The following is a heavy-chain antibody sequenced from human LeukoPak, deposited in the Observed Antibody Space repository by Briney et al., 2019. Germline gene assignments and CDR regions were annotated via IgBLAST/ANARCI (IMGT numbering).Heavy chain of an antibody. Sequence: LETLSLTCVVSGGSISSSNWWSWVRQPPEKGLEWIGEIYHSGSTNYNPSLKSRVTISVDKSKNQFSLKLSSVTAADTAVYYCARYDVGWYYFDYWGQGTLVTVSS. D-gene: IGHD6-19*01. CDR1: GGSISSSNW. J-gene: IGHJ4*02. CDR3: ARYDVGWYYFDY. CDR2: IYHSGST. V-gene: IGHV4-4*02.